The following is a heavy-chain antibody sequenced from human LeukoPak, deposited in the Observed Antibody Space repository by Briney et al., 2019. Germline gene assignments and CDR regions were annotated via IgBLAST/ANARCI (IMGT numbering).Heavy chain of an antibody. V-gene: IGHV4-59*02. CDR2: IYYSGSI. J-gene: IGHJ4*02. CDR3: ARYPGASGDSYYFDY. D-gene: IGHD4-17*01. Sequence: SETLSLTCTVSGGSVTIYHWSWIRQPPGKGLEWIGYIYYSGSINYNPSLNSRVTISLDTSKNEFSLKLRSVTAADTAVYYCARYPGASGDSYYFDYWGQGTRVTVSS. CDR1: GGSVTIYH.